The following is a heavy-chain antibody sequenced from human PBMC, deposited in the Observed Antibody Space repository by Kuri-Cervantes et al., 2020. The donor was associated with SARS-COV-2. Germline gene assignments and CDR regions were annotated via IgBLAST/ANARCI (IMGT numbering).Heavy chain of an antibody. D-gene: IGHD3-10*01. V-gene: IGHV3-74*01. CDR3: ARDKDDGSGDGFDY. CDR2: INSDGSST. CDR1: GFTFTSYA. J-gene: IGHJ4*02. Sequence: GGSLRLSCAASGFTFTSYAMHWVRQAPGKGLVWVSRINSDGSSTSYADSVKGRFTISRDNAKNTLYLQMNSLRAEDTAVYYCARDKDDGSGDGFDYWGQGTLVTVSS.